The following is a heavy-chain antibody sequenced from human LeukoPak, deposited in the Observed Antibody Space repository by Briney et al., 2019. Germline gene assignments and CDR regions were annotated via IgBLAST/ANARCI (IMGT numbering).Heavy chain of an antibody. D-gene: IGHD6-13*01. Sequence: GGSLRLSCAASGFTFSSYGMHWVRQAPGKGLEWVAFIRYDGSNKYYADSVKGRFTISRDNSKNTLYLQMNSLRAEDTAVYYCAKSDAAIDPSGYSSSWYLDWGQGTLVTVSS. CDR1: GFTFSSYG. CDR3: AKSDAAIDPSGYSSSWYLD. J-gene: IGHJ4*02. V-gene: IGHV3-30*02. CDR2: IRYDGSNK.